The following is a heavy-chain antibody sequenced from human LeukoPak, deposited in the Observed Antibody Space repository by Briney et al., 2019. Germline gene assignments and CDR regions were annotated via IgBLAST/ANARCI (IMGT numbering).Heavy chain of an antibody. CDR3: ARDLNV. CDR2: INSDGSST. Sequence: GGSLRLSCAAYGFTFSSYWMHWVRQAPGKGLVWVSDINSDGSSTTYADSVKGRFTISRDNAKNTLYLQMNSLRAEDTAVYYCARDLNVWGQGTTVTVSS. J-gene: IGHJ6*02. CDR1: GFTFSSYW. V-gene: IGHV3-74*01.